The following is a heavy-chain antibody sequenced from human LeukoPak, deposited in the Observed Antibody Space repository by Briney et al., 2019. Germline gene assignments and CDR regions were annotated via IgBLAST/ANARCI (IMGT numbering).Heavy chain of an antibody. CDR3: AKDGRITMIVVVRFDFDY. J-gene: IGHJ4*02. V-gene: IGHV3-23*01. Sequence: GGSLRLSCAASGFTFSSYAMSWVRQAPGKGLEWVSAISGSGGSTYYADSVKGRFTISRDNSKNTLYLQMNSLRAEDTAVYYCAKDGRITMIVVVRFDFDYWGQGTLVTVSS. D-gene: IGHD3-22*01. CDR2: ISGSGGST. CDR1: GFTFSSYA.